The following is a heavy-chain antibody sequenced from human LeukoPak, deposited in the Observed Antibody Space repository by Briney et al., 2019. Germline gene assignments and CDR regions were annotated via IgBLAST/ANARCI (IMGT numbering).Heavy chain of an antibody. V-gene: IGHV3-15*01. D-gene: IGHD1-26*01. CDR3: QGGRF. CDR2: IKSKTDGGTR. CDR1: GFTFTNAW. J-gene: IGHJ4*02. Sequence: GGSLRLSCSASGFTFTNAWMSWVRQPPGKGLEWVVRIKSKTDGGTRDSAAAVKGRFSISRDDSKNTLYLQMNSLKSEDTAVYYCQGGRFWGQGTLVTVSS.